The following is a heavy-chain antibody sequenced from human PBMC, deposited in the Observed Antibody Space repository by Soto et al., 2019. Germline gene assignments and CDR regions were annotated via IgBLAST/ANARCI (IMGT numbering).Heavy chain of an antibody. V-gene: IGHV4-4*02. D-gene: IGHD6-19*01. CDR3: AKNGWYSADI. CDR1: GASVSSDNW. Sequence: QMRLQESGPGLVKPSGTLSLACAVSGASVSSDNWWSWDRQPPGKGLEWIGEIFHSETTNYNPSLKSRATISVDKSKNQFSLTLTSVTAADTAVYYCAKNGWYSADIWGQGTMVTVSS. J-gene: IGHJ3*02. CDR2: IFHSETT.